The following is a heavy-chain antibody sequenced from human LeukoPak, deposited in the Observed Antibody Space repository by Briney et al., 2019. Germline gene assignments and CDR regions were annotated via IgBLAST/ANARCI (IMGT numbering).Heavy chain of an antibody. J-gene: IGHJ4*02. CDR1: GDSISGYS. CDR2: LDYGGGS. CDR3: AKERRHYYRDTTAFYPMGLYLDS. V-gene: IGHV4-4*07. D-gene: IGHD2-8*01. Sequence: SETLSLTCTVSGDSISGYSWNWIRQPAGKGLEWIGRLDYGGGSNSNPSLNTRLTMSKGPSKNQFSLRLTSVTAADTAVYYCAKERRHYYRDTTAFYPMGLYLDSWGRGTLVTVSS.